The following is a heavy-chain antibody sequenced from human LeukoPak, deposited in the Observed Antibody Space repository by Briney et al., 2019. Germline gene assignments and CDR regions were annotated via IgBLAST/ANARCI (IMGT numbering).Heavy chain of an antibody. Sequence: PGRSLRLSCAASGFTFSSYAMSWVRQAPGKGLEWVSAISGSGLSTYYADSVKGRFSISRDNSKNTLYLQMNSLRAEDTAVYYCAKAYTSGSYFIDDAFDIWGQGTMVTASS. CDR1: GFTFSSYA. V-gene: IGHV3-23*01. J-gene: IGHJ3*02. D-gene: IGHD3-10*01. CDR2: ISGSGLST. CDR3: AKAYTSGSYFIDDAFDI.